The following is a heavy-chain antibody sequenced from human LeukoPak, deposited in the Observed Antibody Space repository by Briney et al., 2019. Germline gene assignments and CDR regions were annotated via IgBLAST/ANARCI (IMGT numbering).Heavy chain of an antibody. D-gene: IGHD2-15*01. V-gene: IGHV3-7*01. Sequence: GGSLRLSCAASGFTFTRYTMHWVRQAPGKGLEWVANIKQEGSEKYYVDSVKGRFTISRDNAKNSLYLQMNSLRAEDTAVYYCAREGGYCSGGSCRFAYFDYWGQGTLVTVSS. J-gene: IGHJ4*02. CDR2: IKQEGSEK. CDR3: AREGGYCSGGSCRFAYFDY. CDR1: GFTFTRYT.